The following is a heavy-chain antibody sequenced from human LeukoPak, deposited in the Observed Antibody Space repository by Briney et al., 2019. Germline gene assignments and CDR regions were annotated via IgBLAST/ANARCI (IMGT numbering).Heavy chain of an antibody. J-gene: IGHJ4*02. CDR3: AKDPITMVRGVPDY. Sequence: GGSLRLSCVASGFAFDSFSMMWVRQAPGKGLEWVSAISGSGGSTYYADSVKGRFTISRDNSKNTLYLQMNSLRAEDTAVYYCAKDPITMVRGVPDYWGQGTLVTVSS. D-gene: IGHD3-10*01. CDR1: GFAFDSFS. V-gene: IGHV3-23*01. CDR2: ISGSGGST.